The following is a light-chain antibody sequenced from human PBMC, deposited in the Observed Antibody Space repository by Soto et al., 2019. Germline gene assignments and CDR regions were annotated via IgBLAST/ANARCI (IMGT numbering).Light chain of an antibody. V-gene: IGKV1-27*01. CDR3: QRYNSAPRT. CDR1: QGISNY. Sequence: DIQMTQSPSSLSASVGDRVTITCRASQGISNYLAWYQQQPGKVPRLLIYAASTLQSGVPSRFSGSGSGTDFALTISSLQPEDVATYYCQRYNSAPRTFGQGTKVEIK. CDR2: AAS. J-gene: IGKJ1*01.